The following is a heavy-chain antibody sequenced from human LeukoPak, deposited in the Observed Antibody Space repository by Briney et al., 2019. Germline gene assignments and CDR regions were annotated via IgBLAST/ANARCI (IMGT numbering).Heavy chain of an antibody. CDR3: ARVGLGHVYYFGMDV. Sequence: GGSLRLSCVASGFTFSSYWMHWVRQAPGKGLVWVSHIHSDGSSTNYADSVKGRFTISRDNAKNTVYLQMNSLRAEDTAVYYCARVGLGHVYYFGMDVWGQGTTVTVSS. V-gene: IGHV3-74*01. CDR1: GFTFSSYW. D-gene: IGHD3-16*01. CDR2: IHSDGSST. J-gene: IGHJ6*02.